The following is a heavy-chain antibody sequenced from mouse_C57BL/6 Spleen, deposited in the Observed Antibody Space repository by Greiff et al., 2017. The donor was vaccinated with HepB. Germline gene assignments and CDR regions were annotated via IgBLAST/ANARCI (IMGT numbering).Heavy chain of an antibody. J-gene: IGHJ3*01. D-gene: IGHD1-1*01. CDR1: GFTFSSYA. Sequence: EVQVVESGGGLVKPGGSLKLSCAASGFTFSSYAMSWVRQTPEKRLEWVATISDGGSYTYYPDNVKGRFTISRDNAKNNLYLQVSHLKSEDTAMYYCARTCSSSHVVFAYWGQGTLVTVSA. V-gene: IGHV5-4*01. CDR2: ISDGGSYT. CDR3: ARTCSSSHVVFAY.